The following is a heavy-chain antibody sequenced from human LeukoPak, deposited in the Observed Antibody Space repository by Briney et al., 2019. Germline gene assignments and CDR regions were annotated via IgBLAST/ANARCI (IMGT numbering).Heavy chain of an antibody. CDR3: ARVGGYASSTGYYPDH. D-gene: IGHD3/OR15-3a*01. V-gene: IGHV4-39*01. CDR1: GGSISSSSNY. J-gene: IGHJ4*02. Sequence: SETLSLTCSVSGGSISSSSNYWGWIRQPPGKGLEWIASMYYSGSTYYNPSLKSRVTISVDTSKNQFSLRLSSVTAADTAVYSCARVGGYASSTGYYPDHWGQGTLVTVSS. CDR2: MYYSGST.